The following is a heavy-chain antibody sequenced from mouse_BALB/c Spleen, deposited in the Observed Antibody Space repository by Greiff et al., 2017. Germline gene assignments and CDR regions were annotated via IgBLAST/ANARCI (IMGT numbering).Heavy chain of an antibody. CDR2: IYPGDGDT. CDR3: ARLDTTVVDY. V-gene: IGHV1-80*01. J-gene: IGHJ2*01. CDR1: GYASSSYW. D-gene: IGHD1-1*01. Sequence: QVQLQQSGAELVRPGSSVKISCKASGYASSSYWMNWVKQRPGQGLEWIGQIYPGDGDTNYNGKFKGKATLTADKSSSTAYMQLSSLTSEDSAVYFCARLDTTVVDYWGQGTTLTVSS.